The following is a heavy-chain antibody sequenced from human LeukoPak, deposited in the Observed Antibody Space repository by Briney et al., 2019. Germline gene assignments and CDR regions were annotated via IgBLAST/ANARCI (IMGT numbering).Heavy chain of an antibody. CDR2: INPSGGST. Sequence: ASVTVSCKASGYTFTSYYMHWVRQAPGQGLEWMGIINPSGGSTSYAQKFQGRVTMTRDTSTSTVYMELSSLRSEDTAVYYCARVVVAATSNDNPIHWFDPWGQGTLVTVSS. J-gene: IGHJ5*02. CDR1: GYTFTSYY. D-gene: IGHD2-15*01. CDR3: ARVVVAATSNDNPIHWFDP. V-gene: IGHV1-46*01.